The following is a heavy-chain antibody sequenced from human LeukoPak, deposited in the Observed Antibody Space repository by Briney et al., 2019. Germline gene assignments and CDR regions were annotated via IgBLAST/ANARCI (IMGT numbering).Heavy chain of an antibody. CDR2: INHSGST. D-gene: IGHD6-6*01. CDR3: ARSIAATLWAGWFDP. J-gene: IGHJ5*02. Sequence: PSETLSLTCAVYGGSFSGYYWSWIRQPPGKGLEWIGEINHSGSTNYNPSLKSRVTIPVDTSKNQFSLKLSSVTAADTAVYYCARSIAATLWAGWFDPWGQGTLVTVSS. CDR1: GGSFSGYY. V-gene: IGHV4-34*01.